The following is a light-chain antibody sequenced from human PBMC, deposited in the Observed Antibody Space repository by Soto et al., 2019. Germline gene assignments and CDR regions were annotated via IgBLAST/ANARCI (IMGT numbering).Light chain of an antibody. Sequence: QSALTQPASGSGSPGQSITISCTGTSSDVGGYNYVSWYQQHPGKAPKLMIYDVSNRPSGVSNRFSGSKSGNTASLTISGLQAEDEADYYCSSYTSSSGVFGGGTKVTVL. J-gene: IGLJ2*01. CDR3: SSYTSSSGV. CDR2: DVS. CDR1: SSDVGGYNY. V-gene: IGLV2-14*01.